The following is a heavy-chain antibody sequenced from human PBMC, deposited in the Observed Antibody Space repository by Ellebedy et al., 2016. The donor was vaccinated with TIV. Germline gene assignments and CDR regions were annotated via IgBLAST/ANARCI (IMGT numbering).Heavy chain of an antibody. CDR3: ARDRSWGIYYYYYYGMDV. Sequence: GGSLRLSCAASGFTFSDYYMSWIRQAPGKGLEWVSYISSSGSTIYYADSVKGRFTISRDNAKNSLYLQMNSLRAEDTAVYYCARDRSWGIYYYYYYGMDVWGQGTTVTVSS. CDR2: ISSSGSTI. CDR1: GFTFSDYY. V-gene: IGHV3-11*04. J-gene: IGHJ6*02. D-gene: IGHD3-16*01.